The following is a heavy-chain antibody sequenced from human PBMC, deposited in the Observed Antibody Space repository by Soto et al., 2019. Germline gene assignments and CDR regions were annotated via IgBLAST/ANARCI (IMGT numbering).Heavy chain of an antibody. CDR2: LSGTGSST. CDR3: AKEAEMSVGYGMDV. CDR1: GFTFSNYA. J-gene: IGHJ6*02. Sequence: EVQLVESGGGLVQPGGSLRLSCVVSAASGFTFSNYAMSWVRQAPGQGLQWVTGLSGTGSSTYYADSVYGRFIISSDNSINTLYLQMNSLRDEDTAVYYCAKEAEMSVGYGMDVLGQGTTVTVSS. V-gene: IGHV3-23*04. D-gene: IGHD3-10*01.